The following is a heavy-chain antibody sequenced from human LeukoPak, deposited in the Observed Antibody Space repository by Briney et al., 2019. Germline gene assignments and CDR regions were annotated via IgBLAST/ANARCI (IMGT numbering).Heavy chain of an antibody. Sequence: PSETLSLTCTVSGGSISSGGYYWSWIRQHPGKGLEWIGYIYYSGSTYYNPSLKSRVTISVDTSKNQFSLKLSSVTAADTAVYYCATYYYDSSGRLFDYWGQGTLVTVSS. CDR1: GGSISSGGYY. J-gene: IGHJ4*02. CDR2: IYYSGST. CDR3: ATYYYDSSGRLFDY. V-gene: IGHV4-31*03. D-gene: IGHD3-22*01.